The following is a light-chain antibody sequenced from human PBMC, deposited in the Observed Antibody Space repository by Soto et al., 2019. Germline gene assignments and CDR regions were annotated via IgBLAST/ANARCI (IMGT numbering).Light chain of an antibody. V-gene: IGKV1-5*01. CDR3: QQYNRYLYT. Sequence: DIQMTQSPSTLSASVGDRVTITCRASQSISSWLAWYQQKPGKAPKLLIYDASSLESGVPSRFSGSGSGTEFTLTISRLQPDDFATYYCQQYNRYLYTFGQGTKLEIK. CDR1: QSISSW. CDR2: DAS. J-gene: IGKJ2*01.